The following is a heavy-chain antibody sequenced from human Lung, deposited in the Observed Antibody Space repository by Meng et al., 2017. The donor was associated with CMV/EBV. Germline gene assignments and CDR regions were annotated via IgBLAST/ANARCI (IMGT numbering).Heavy chain of an antibody. D-gene: IGHD6-19*01. V-gene: IGHV3-30*02. CDR1: GFIFSSYG. J-gene: IGHJ4*02. Sequence: GESXKISCAASGFIFSSYGMHWVRQAPGKGLEWVAFIRYDGSNKYYADSVKGRFTISRDNSKNTLYLQMNSLRAEDTAVYYCAKDGWGKATSRIDYWGQGXLVTVSS. CDR3: AKDGWGKATSRIDY. CDR2: IRYDGSNK.